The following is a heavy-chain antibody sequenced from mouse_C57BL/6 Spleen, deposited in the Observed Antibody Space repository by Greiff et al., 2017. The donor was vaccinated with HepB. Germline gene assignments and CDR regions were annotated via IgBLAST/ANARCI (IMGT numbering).Heavy chain of an antibody. D-gene: IGHD2-4*01. CDR3: ARSLGDYAYFDY. CDR1: GYTFTDYN. Sequence: VQLQQSGPELVKPGASVKMSCKASGYTFTDYNMHWVKQSHGKSLEWIGYINPNNGGTSYNQKFKGKATLTVNKSSSTAYMELRSLTSEDSAVYYCARSLGDYAYFDYWGQGTTLTVSS. CDR2: INPNNGGT. J-gene: IGHJ2*01. V-gene: IGHV1-22*01.